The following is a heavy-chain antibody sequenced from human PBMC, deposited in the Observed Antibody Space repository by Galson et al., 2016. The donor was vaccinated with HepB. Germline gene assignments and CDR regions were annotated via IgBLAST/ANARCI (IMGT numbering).Heavy chain of an antibody. D-gene: IGHD3-10*01. J-gene: IGHJ6*02. CDR3: VGEVGFFGEIV. V-gene: IGHV4-59*01. CDR1: GGSISSSS. Sequence: SETLSLTCTVSGGSISSSSWNWIRQPPEKELEWIGNTHYSGVTEYNPSLKSRATMSVDASRNQLSLKMTSVTAADTAVYYCVGEVGFFGEIVWGQGTTVTVSS. CDR2: THYSGVT.